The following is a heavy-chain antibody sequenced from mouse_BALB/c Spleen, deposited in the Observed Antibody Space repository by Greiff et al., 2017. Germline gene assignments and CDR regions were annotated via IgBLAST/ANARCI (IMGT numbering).Heavy chain of an antibody. CDR2: IYPGSGST. V-gene: IGHV1S22*01. CDR1: GYTFTSYW. J-gene: IGHJ4*01. CDR3: TNYGSSSYYAMDY. Sequence: LQQPGSELVRPGASVKLSCKASGYTFTSYWMHWVKQRPGQGLEWIGNIYPGSGSTNYDEKFKSKATLTVDTSSSTAYMQLSSLTSEDSAVYYCTNYGSSSYYAMDYWGQGTSVTVSS. D-gene: IGHD1-1*01.